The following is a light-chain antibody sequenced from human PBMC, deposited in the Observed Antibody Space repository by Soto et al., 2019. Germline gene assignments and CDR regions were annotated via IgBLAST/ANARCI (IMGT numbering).Light chain of an antibody. Sequence: DIQMTQSPSSVSASVGATVTITCRASQGLKFLAWYQQKPGKAPRLLIYEATNLQSGVPPRFSGSGSGTDFTLTISSLQPEDFATYFCQQANSFPITFGQGTRLEIK. CDR3: QQANSFPIT. J-gene: IGKJ5*01. CDR1: QGLKF. V-gene: IGKV1-12*01. CDR2: EAT.